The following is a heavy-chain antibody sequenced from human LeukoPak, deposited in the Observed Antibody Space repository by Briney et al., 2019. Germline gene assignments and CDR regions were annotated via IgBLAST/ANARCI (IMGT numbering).Heavy chain of an antibody. V-gene: IGHV3-23*01. D-gene: IGHD2-15*01. Sequence: GGSLRLSCAASGFTFSYYAMNWVRQAPGKGLEWVSSIIGSGGSTYFADSVKGRFTISRDNSKNTLCLQMNSLRAEDTAIYYCAKATLGSCSGARCYPFDYWGQGTLVNVSS. CDR3: AKATLGSCSGARCYPFDY. J-gene: IGHJ4*02. CDR2: IIGSGGST. CDR1: GFTFSYYA.